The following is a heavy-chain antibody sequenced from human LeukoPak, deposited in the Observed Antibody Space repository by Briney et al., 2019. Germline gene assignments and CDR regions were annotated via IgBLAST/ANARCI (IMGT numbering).Heavy chain of an antibody. CDR2: IRYDGSNK. CDR3: ASPRDGYNFY. V-gene: IGHV3-30*02. CDR1: GFTLSSYG. J-gene: IGHJ4*02. Sequence: GGSLRLSCAASGFTLSSYGMHWVRQAPGKGLEWVAFIRYDGSNKYYADSVKGRFTISRDNSKNTLYLQMNSLRAEDTAVYYCASPRDGYNFYWGQGTLVTVSS. D-gene: IGHD5-24*01.